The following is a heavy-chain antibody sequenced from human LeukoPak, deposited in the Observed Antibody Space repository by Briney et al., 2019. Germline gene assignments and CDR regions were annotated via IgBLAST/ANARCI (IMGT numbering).Heavy chain of an antibody. Sequence: PGGFLRLSCGASGFTFSSYWMHWVRQAPGKGLVWVSRINTDGTTTDHADSVKGRFTISRDNAKNTLYLQMNSLRAEDTAVYYCARRIKFSSGWYTDYWGQGTLLTVSS. J-gene: IGHJ4*02. V-gene: IGHV3-74*01. CDR2: INTDGTTT. CDR1: GFTFSSYW. CDR3: ARRIKFSSGWYTDY. D-gene: IGHD6-19*01.